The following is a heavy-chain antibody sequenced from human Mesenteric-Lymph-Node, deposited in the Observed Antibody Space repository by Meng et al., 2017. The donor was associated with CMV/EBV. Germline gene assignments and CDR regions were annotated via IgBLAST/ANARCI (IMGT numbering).Heavy chain of an antibody. Sequence: SGYTFSSYARHWVRQAPGQRLEWMGWINAGNGNTKYSQKFQGRVTITRDTSASTAYMGLSSLRSEDTAVYYCARGGYSSSWLLWYFDYWGQGTLVTVSS. V-gene: IGHV1-3*01. CDR1: GYTFSSYA. J-gene: IGHJ4*02. D-gene: IGHD6-13*01. CDR3: ARGGYSSSWLLWYFDY. CDR2: INAGNGNT.